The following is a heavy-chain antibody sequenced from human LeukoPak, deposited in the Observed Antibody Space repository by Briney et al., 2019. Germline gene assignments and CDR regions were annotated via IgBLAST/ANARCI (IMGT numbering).Heavy chain of an antibody. D-gene: IGHD3-22*01. V-gene: IGHV3-30*03. CDR2: ISYDGSNK. J-gene: IGHJ1*01. CDR1: GFTFSSYG. Sequence: GRSLRLSCAASGFTFSSYGMHWVRQAPGKGLEWVAVISYDGSNKYYADSVKGRFTISRDNSKNTLYLQMNSLRAEDTAVYYAVGDSSGYYAEGETAEYFQHWGQGTLVTVSS. CDR3: VGDSSGYYAEGETAEYFQH.